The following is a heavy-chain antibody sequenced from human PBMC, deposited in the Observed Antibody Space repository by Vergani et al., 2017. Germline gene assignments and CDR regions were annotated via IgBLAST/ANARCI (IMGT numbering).Heavy chain of an antibody. Sequence: EVQLLESGGGLVQPGGSLRLTCAASEFTFSNYAMNWVRQAPGKGLEWVSGISGSGVSAYYTDSVKGRFTISRDNSKNMLFLQMNNLRTEDTAIYYCAKNPRGVAAAGGQDYFDFWGQGALVTVSS. J-gene: IGHJ4*02. CDR1: EFTFSNYA. CDR3: AKNPRGVAAAGGQDYFDF. CDR2: ISGSGVSA. D-gene: IGHD6-13*01. V-gene: IGHV3-23*01.